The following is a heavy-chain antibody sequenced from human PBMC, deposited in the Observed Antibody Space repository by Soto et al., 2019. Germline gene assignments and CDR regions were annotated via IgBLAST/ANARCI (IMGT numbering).Heavy chain of an antibody. J-gene: IGHJ5*02. D-gene: IGHD6-6*01. V-gene: IGHV4-34*01. CDR1: GGSFSGYY. CDR2: INHSGST. CDR3: ARGTEQLVSFWFDP. Sequence: SETLSLTCAVYGGSFSGYYWSWIRQPPGKGLEWIGEINHSGSTNYNPSRKSRVTISVDTSKNHFSLKLSSVNAADTAVYYCARGTEQLVSFWFDPWGQGTLVTVCS.